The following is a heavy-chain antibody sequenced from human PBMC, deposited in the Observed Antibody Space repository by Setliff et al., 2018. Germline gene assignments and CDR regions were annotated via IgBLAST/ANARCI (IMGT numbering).Heavy chain of an antibody. Sequence: ASVKVSCKASGYTFTSYGISWVRQAPGQGLEWMGWINPSSGATIYAQKFQGRVTMTSDTSISTAYMELGRLRSDDTAVYFCARDGGGDSDAFDIWGQGTMVTVS. V-gene: IGHV1-2*02. CDR3: ARDGGGDSDAFDI. J-gene: IGHJ3*02. CDR2: INPSSGAT. D-gene: IGHD3-16*01. CDR1: GYTFTSYG.